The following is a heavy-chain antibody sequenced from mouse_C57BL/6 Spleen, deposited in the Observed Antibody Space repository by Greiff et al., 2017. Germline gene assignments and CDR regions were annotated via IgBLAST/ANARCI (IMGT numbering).Heavy chain of an antibody. CDR2: IDPNSGST. CDR3: ARYDGGYFDV. D-gene: IGHD2-3*01. V-gene: IGHV1-64*01. Sequence: QVQLQQPGAELVKPGASVKLSCKASGYTFTGYGMHWVKQRPGQGLEWIGMIDPNSGSTNYNEKFKSKATLTVDKSSSTAYMQLRSLTSEDSAVYYCARYDGGYFDVWGKGTPVTVSS. J-gene: IGHJ1*03. CDR1: GYTFTGYG.